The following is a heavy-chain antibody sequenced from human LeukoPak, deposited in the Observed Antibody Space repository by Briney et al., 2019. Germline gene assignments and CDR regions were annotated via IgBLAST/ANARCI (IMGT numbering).Heavy chain of an antibody. Sequence: GGSLRLSCAASGFTVSSSYMGWVRQPPGKGLEYVSVLYSGGTTYFADSVKGRFTISRDNSKNTLYLQMNSLRAEDTAVYYCAKAYSGYDLGDYWGQGTLVTVAS. V-gene: IGHV3-53*01. D-gene: IGHD5-12*01. CDR3: AKAYSGYDLGDY. J-gene: IGHJ4*02. CDR1: GFTVSSSY. CDR2: LYSGGTT.